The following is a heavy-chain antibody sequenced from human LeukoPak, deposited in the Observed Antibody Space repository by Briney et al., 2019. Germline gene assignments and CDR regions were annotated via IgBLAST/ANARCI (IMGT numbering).Heavy chain of an antibody. J-gene: IGHJ4*02. CDR3: AKQEGWELGDYYFDY. V-gene: IGHV3-23*01. CDR2: ISGSGDGT. D-gene: IGHD1-26*01. Sequence: ASMRLSCVASGFWNGDFAMSWVGVAPEKGLEWVSSISGSGDGTYYADSVQGRFTIYRDNSRNTMYLQTNSLRAEDTALYYCAKQEGWELGDYYFDYWGQGTLVTVSS. CDR1: GFWNGDFA.